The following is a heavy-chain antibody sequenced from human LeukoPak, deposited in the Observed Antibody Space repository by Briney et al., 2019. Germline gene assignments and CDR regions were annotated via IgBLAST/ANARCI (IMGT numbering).Heavy chain of an antibody. J-gene: IGHJ6*03. D-gene: IGHD4-11*01. CDR3: AREYSNWGANYYYYYMDV. Sequence: GSSVKVSCKASGGTFSSYAISWVRQAPGQGLEWMGRIIPIFGTANYTQKFQGRVTITTDEYTSTAYMELSSLRSEDTAVYYCAREYSNWGANYYYYYMDVWGKGTTVTVSS. V-gene: IGHV1-69*05. CDR1: GGTFSSYA. CDR2: IIPIFGTA.